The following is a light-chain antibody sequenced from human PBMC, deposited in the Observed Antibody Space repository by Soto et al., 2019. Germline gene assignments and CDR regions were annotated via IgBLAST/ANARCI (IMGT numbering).Light chain of an antibody. Sequence: QSALTQPASVSGSPGQPITISCTGTSSDVGGFNSVSWYQHRPGTAPKLMLYDGVERPSGVSYRFSGSKSGNAASLTISGLQAADEADYFCCSYAGSGTYAFGRGTKVTVL. CDR2: DGV. CDR3: CSYAGSGTYA. J-gene: IGLJ1*01. CDR1: SSDVGGFNS. V-gene: IGLV2-23*01.